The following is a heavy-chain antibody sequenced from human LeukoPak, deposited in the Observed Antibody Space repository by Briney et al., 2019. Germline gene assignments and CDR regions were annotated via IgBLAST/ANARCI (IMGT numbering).Heavy chain of an antibody. J-gene: IGHJ6*03. V-gene: IGHV3-30-3*01. CDR3: ARGPYCSSTSCYQYYYYYMDV. CDR2: ISYDGSNK. D-gene: IGHD2-2*01. Sequence: PGGSLRLSCAASGFTFSSYVMHWVRQAPGKGLEWVAVISYDGSNKYYADSVKGRFTISRDNSKNTLYLQMNSLRAEDTAVYYCARGPYCSSTSCYQYYYYYMDVWGKGTTVTVSS. CDR1: GFTFSSYV.